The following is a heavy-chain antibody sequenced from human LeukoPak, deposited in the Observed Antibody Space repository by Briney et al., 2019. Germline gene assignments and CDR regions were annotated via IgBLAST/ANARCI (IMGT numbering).Heavy chain of an antibody. D-gene: IGHD3-22*01. CDR3: ARDGKDSSGYYFGDS. J-gene: IGHJ4*02. CDR2: IYSGGNT. V-gene: IGHV3-66*01. CDR1: GFTFSSYW. Sequence: GGSLRLSCAASGFTFSSYWMSWVRQAPGKGLEWVSVIYSGGNTDHAESVKGRFTISTDNSKNTLYLQMNSLRAEDTAVYYCARDGKDSSGYYFGDSWGQGTLVTVSS.